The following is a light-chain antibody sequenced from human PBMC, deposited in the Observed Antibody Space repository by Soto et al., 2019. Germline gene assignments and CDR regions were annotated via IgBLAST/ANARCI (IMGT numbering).Light chain of an antibody. CDR3: QPYNNWPPYT. Sequence: EIVLTQSPATLSVSPGERATLSCRASQSVSSNLAWYQQKPGQAPRLLIYGAATRATGIPARVSGSGSGTEFTLTISSLQSEDFAVYYCQPYNNWPPYTFGQGTKLEIQ. V-gene: IGKV3-15*01. J-gene: IGKJ2*01. CDR2: GAA. CDR1: QSVSSN.